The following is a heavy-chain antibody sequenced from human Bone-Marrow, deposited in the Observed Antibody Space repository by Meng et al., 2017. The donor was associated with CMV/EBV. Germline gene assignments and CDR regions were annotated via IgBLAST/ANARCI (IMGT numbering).Heavy chain of an antibody. D-gene: IGHD6-6*01. CDR1: GFTFSNAW. V-gene: IGHV3-15*01. J-gene: IGHJ4*02. Sequence: GESLKISCAASGFTFSNAWMSWVRQAPGKGLEWVGRIKSKTDGGTTDYAAPVKGRFTISRDDSKNTLYLQMNSLRAEDTAVYYCARDHWTGSQQLVGLFDYWGQGTLVTVSS. CDR3: ARDHWTGSQQLVGLFDY. CDR2: IKSKTDGGTT.